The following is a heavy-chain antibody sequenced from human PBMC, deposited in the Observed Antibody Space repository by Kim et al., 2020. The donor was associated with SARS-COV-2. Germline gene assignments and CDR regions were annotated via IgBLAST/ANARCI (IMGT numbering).Heavy chain of an antibody. CDR1: GFTFSSYG. V-gene: IGHV3-30*18. Sequence: GGSLRLSCAASGFTFSSYGMHWVRQAPGKGLEWVAVISYDGSNKYYADSVKGRFTISRDNSKNTLYLQMNSLRAEDTAVYYCAKDWGGYYDSSGYFDYWG. CDR2: ISYDGSNK. J-gene: IGHJ4*01. CDR3: AKDWGGYYDSSGYFDY. D-gene: IGHD3-22*01.